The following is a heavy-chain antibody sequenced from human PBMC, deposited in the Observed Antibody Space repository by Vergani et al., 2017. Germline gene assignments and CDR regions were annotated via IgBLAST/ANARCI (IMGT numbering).Heavy chain of an antibody. Sequence: QVQLVQSGAEVKKPGSSVKVSCKASGGTFSSYAIRWVRQAPGQGLEWMGGIIRIFGTANYAQKFQGRVTITADESTSTAYIELSSLRSEDTAVYYCARGIAVAGTAYYYYMDVWGKGTTVTVSS. CDR2: IIRIFGTA. V-gene: IGHV1-69*01. CDR3: ARGIAVAGTAYYYYMDV. D-gene: IGHD6-19*01. CDR1: GGTFSSYA. J-gene: IGHJ6*03.